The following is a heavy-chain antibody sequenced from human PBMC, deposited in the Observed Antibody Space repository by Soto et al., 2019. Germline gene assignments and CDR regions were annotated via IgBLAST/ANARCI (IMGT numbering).Heavy chain of an antibody. V-gene: IGHV3-7*05. CDR2: IKEDGSEE. Sequence: EVQLVESGGSLVQPGGSLRLSCAASGFTFSTYWMNWVRQAPGKGLEWVANIKEDGSEEYYVDSVKGRFTISRDNAKNSLFLDMNSLRGEDTAVYYCARDWGAPARGSAFGYYYHFGMDVWGQGTTVTVPS. J-gene: IGHJ6*02. D-gene: IGHD3-16*01. CDR3: ARDWGAPARGSAFGYYYHFGMDV. CDR1: GFTFSTYW.